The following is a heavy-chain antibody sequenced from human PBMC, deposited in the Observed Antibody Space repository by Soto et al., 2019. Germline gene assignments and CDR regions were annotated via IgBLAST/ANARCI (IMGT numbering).Heavy chain of an antibody. V-gene: IGHV1-8*01. CDR1: GYTFTSYD. CDR3: ARADCDWLLRSYYYYYKDV. CDR2: MNPNSGNT. D-gene: IGHD3-9*01. J-gene: IGHJ6*03. Sequence: ASVKVSCKASGYTFTSYDINWVRQATGQGLEWMGWMNPNSGNTGYAQKFQGRVTMTRNTSISTAYMELSSLRSEDTAVYYCARADCDWLLRSYYYYYKDVWGKGTTVTVSS.